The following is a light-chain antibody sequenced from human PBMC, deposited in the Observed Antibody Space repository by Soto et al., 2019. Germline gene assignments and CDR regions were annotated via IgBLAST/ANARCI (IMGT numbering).Light chain of an antibody. V-gene: IGKV3-20*01. CDR1: QSVSSSY. Sequence: EIVLTQSPGTLSLSPGERATLSCRASQSVSSSYLAWYQQKPGQAPRLLIYGASGMATGIPDIFSGRGSGTDFTLTISRVGPEEFAVYYWQQYGTSPLYTFGQGTKLEIQ. CDR2: GAS. CDR3: QQYGTSPLYT. J-gene: IGKJ2*01.